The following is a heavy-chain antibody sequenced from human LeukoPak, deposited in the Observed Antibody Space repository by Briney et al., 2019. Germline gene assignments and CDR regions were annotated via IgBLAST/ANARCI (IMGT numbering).Heavy chain of an antibody. Sequence: PGGSLRLSCAASGFTFSIYWMSWVRQAPGKGLEWVANINQDGSEGYYLDSVKGRFTISRDNAKNSLYVQMNSLRAEDTAVYYCARGYSGWYDNWGPGTLVTVSS. CDR3: ARGYSGWYDN. D-gene: IGHD1-26*01. V-gene: IGHV3-7*03. CDR1: GFTFSIYW. CDR2: INQDGSEG. J-gene: IGHJ5*02.